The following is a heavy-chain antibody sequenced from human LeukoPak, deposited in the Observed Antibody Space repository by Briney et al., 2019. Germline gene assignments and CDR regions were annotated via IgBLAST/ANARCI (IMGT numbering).Heavy chain of an antibody. D-gene: IGHD3-22*01. J-gene: IGHJ4*02. CDR2: ISGSGGST. Sequence: PGGSLRLSCAASGFTFSSYAMSWVRQAPGKGLEWVSAISGSGGSTYYADSVKGRFTISRDNSKNTLYLQMNSLRAEDTAVYYCAKDQTWSITMIVVGGYFDYWGQGTLVTVSS. V-gene: IGHV3-23*01. CDR1: GFTFSSYA. CDR3: AKDQTWSITMIVVGGYFDY.